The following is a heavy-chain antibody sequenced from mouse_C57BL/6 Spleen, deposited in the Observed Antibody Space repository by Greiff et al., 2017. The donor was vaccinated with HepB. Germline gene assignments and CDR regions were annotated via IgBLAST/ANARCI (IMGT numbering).Heavy chain of an antibody. CDR2: IWSDGST. J-gene: IGHJ3*01. Sequence: VQGVESGPGLVAPSQRLSITCTVSGFSLTSYGVHWVRQPPGKGLEWLVVIWSDGSTTYNSAHKSRLNISKDNAQSQIFFKMNSRQTDDAAMYYCARRDSSGPFAYWGQGTLVTVSA. V-gene: IGHV2-6*03. D-gene: IGHD3-2*02. CDR1: GFSLTSYG. CDR3: ARRDSSGPFAY.